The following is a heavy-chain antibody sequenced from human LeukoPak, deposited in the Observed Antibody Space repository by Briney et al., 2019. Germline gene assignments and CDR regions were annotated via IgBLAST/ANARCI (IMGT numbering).Heavy chain of an antibody. CDR1: GYTFTSYG. CDR2: ISAYNGNT. J-gene: IGHJ4*02. V-gene: IGHV1-18*01. Sequence: ASVKVSRKASGYTFTSYGISWVRQAPGQGLEWMGWISAYNGNTNYAQKLQGRVTMTTDTSTSTAYMELRSLRSDDTAVYYCARDREYDFWSGYYVFDYWGQGTLATVSS. CDR3: ARDREYDFWSGYYVFDY. D-gene: IGHD3-3*01.